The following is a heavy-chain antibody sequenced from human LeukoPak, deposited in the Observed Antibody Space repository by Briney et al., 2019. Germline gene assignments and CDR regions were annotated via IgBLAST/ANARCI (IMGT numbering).Heavy chain of an antibody. V-gene: IGHV5-51*01. CDR2: IYPGDSDT. J-gene: IGHJ4*02. CDR3: ARYYAVAGTGYFDY. D-gene: IGHD6-19*01. CDR1: GYSFISYW. Sequence: GESLKISCKSSGYSFISYWIGWVRQMPGKGLEWMGIIYPGDSDTRDSPSFQGQVTISADKSISTAYLQWRSLKASDTAMYYCARYYAVAGTGYFDYWGQGTLATVSS.